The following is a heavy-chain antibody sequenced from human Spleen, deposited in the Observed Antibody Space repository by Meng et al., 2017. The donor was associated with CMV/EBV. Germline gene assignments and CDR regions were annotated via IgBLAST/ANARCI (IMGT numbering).Heavy chain of an antibody. CDR2: IYYTGIT. J-gene: IGHJ4*02. CDR3: ARWYIRDDGYFDH. D-gene: IGHD2-8*02. V-gene: IGHV4-30-4*08. CDR1: GDSISSGDYY. Sequence: VPGDSISSGDYYWGWIRQRPGKGLEWIGYIYYTGITHYSPSLKSRITMSVDRSKDHFSLNLSSVTAADTAVYYCARWYIRDDGYFDHWGQGALVTVSS.